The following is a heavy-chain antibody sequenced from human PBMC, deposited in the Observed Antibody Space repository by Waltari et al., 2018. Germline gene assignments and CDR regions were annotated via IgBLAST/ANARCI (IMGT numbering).Heavy chain of an antibody. CDR2: IWYDGSNK. J-gene: IGHJ4*02. D-gene: IGHD6-19*01. CDR1: GFTFSSYG. Sequence: QVQLVESGGGVVQPGRSLRLSCAASGFTFSSYGMHWVRPAPGKGLEWVAVIWYDGSNKYYADSVKGRFTISRDNSKNTLYLQMNSLRAEDTAVYYCARGGGASSGWYDYWGQGTLVTVSS. CDR3: ARGGGASSGWYDY. V-gene: IGHV3-33*01.